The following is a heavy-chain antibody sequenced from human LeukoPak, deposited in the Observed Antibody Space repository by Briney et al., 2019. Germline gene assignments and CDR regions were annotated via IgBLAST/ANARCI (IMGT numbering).Heavy chain of an antibody. CDR3: ARGGGYNWFDP. D-gene: IGHD3-10*01. Sequence: PSETLSLTWAVYGGSFSGYYWSWIRQPPGKGLEWIGEINHSGSTNYNPSLKSRVTISVDTSKNQFSLKLSPVTAADTAVYYCARGGGYNWFDPWGQGTLVTVS. CDR2: INHSGST. V-gene: IGHV4-34*01. J-gene: IGHJ5*02. CDR1: GGSFSGYY.